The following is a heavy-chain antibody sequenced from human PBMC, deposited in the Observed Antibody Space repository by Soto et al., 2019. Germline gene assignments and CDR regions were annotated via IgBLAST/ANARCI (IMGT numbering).Heavy chain of an antibody. V-gene: IGHV3-30*18. Sequence: QVQLVESGGGVVQPGRSLRLSCAASGFTFSSYGMHWVRQAPGKGLEWVAVISYDGSNKYYADSVKGRFTISRDNSKNTLYLQMNSLRAEDRAVYYCAKGGDFWSGYYMGGDYWGQGTLVTVSS. CDR1: GFTFSSYG. CDR2: ISYDGSNK. D-gene: IGHD3-3*01. J-gene: IGHJ4*02. CDR3: AKGGDFWSGYYMGGDY.